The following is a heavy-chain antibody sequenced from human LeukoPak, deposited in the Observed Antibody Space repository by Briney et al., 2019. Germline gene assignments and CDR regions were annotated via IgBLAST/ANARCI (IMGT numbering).Heavy chain of an antibody. CDR3: ARVTLYGESALDY. Sequence: PGGALRHSCAHSGYTLCSSYMSGVRQAPRKGVEWVSYICGSRDYTNTADSVKGGYSISRENTKNTLYLQMNSLRTEHTAVYYCARVTLYGESALDYWGQGTLATVSS. V-gene: IGHV3-11*06. CDR1: GYTLCSSY. D-gene: IGHD4-17*01. J-gene: IGHJ4*02. CDR2: ICGSRDYT.